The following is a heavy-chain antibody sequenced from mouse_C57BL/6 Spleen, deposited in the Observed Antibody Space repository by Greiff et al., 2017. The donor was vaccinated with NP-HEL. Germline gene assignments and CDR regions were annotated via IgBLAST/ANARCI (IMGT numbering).Heavy chain of an antibody. Sequence: VKLQESGPGLVQPSQSLSITCTVSGFSLTSYGVHWVRQSPGKGLEWLGVIWSGGSTDYNAAFISRLSISKDNSKSQVFFKKNSLQADDTAIYYCASYDYDGSGDYWGQGTSVTVSS. CDR2: IWSGGST. D-gene: IGHD2-4*01. CDR3: ASYDYDGSGDY. V-gene: IGHV2-2*01. CDR1: GFSLTSYG. J-gene: IGHJ4*01.